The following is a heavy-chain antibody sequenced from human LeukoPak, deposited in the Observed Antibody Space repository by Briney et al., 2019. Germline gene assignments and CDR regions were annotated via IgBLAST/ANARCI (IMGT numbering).Heavy chain of an antibody. V-gene: IGHV1-69*02. Sequence: SVKVSCKASGGTFSSYTISWVRQAPGQGLEWMGRIIPILGIANYAQKFQGRVTMTRNTSISTAYMELSSLRSEDTAVYYCARGGYYGSGSYPDYWGQGTLVTVSS. CDR2: IIPILGIA. D-gene: IGHD3-10*01. J-gene: IGHJ4*02. CDR1: GGTFSSYT. CDR3: ARGGYYGSGSYPDY.